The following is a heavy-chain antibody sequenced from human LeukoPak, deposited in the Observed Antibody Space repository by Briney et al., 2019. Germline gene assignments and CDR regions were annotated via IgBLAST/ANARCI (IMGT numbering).Heavy chain of an antibody. CDR2: INHSGST. CDR1: GGSFSGYY. V-gene: IGHV4-34*01. CDR3: ARHQVATTHDAFDI. J-gene: IGHJ3*02. D-gene: IGHD5-12*01. Sequence: SETLSLTCAVYGGSFSGYYWSWIRQPPGKGLEWIGEINHSGSTNYNPSLKSRVTISVDTSKNQFSLKLSSVTAADTAVYYCARHQVATTHDAFDIWGQGTMVTVSS.